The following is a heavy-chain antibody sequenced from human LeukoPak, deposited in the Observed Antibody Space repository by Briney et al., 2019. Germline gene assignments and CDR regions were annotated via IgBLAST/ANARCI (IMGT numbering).Heavy chain of an antibody. D-gene: IGHD6-13*01. V-gene: IGHV3-48*03. Sequence: GRSLRLSRAASGFTLRSYEMNSVRPAPGKGGAWVSYICNCGSNVHYAYADSVRGRFTLSRDNAKNSLYLQMSSLRDEDTAVYYCARDKGMTSGWYAGRIDYYYGMDVWGQGTTVTVSS. CDR1: GFTLRSYE. CDR3: ARDKGMTSGWYAGRIDYYYGMDV. CDR2: ICNCGSNV. J-gene: IGHJ6*02.